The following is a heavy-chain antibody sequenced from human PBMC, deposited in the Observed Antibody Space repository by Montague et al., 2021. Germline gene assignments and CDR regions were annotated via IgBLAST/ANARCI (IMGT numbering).Heavy chain of an antibody. D-gene: IGHD6-13*01. CDR1: GITFDYYW. CDR2: INEDGSEK. V-gene: IGHV3-7*01. CDR3: ARDRAAAGS. Sequence: SLRLSCAASGITFDYYWMSWVRQAPGKGLEWVAIINEDGSEKNYVDSVRGRFSISRDNTKNSLYLQMNSLRVEDTAVYYCARDRAAAGSWGHGTLVIVSS. J-gene: IGHJ5*01.